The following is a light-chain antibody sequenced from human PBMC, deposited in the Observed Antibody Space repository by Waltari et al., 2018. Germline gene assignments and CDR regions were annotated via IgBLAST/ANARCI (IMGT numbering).Light chain of an antibody. CDR3: CSYSRSGTFL. V-gene: IGLV2-23*01. J-gene: IGLJ1*01. Sequence: QSVLTQPASVSGSPGQSITISCTGTSSDVGHSNVCSWYLQDPGKVPKLLIYEDTMRPSGVSNRFSGSKSVNTAFLTVAGLRTEDEGDYYCCSYSRSGTFLFGTGTRVTVL. CDR1: SSDVGHSNV. CDR2: EDT.